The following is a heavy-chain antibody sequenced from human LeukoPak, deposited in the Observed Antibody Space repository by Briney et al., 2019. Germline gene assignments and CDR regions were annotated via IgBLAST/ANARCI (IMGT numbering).Heavy chain of an antibody. CDR2: IKSKTDGGTT. D-gene: IGHD3-10*01. J-gene: IGHJ4*02. CDR3: TTKKLWFGELFDY. V-gene: IGHV3-15*01. CDR1: GFTFSNAW. Sequence: GGSLRLSCAASGFTFSNAWMSWVRQAPGKGLEWVGRIKSKTDGGTTDYAAPVKGRFTISRDDSKNTLYLQVNSLKTEDTAVYYCTTKKLWFGELFDYWGQGTLVTVSS.